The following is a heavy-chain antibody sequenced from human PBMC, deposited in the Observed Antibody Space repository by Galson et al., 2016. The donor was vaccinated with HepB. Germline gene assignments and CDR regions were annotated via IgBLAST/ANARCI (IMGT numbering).Heavy chain of an antibody. CDR1: GSTFSSYS. CDR3: ARGRGMDV. J-gene: IGHJ6*02. Sequence: SLRLSCAASGSTFSSYSMTWVRQAAGRGLECVANIQPDGSAKKYVDSVKGRFTISRDNAKNSLYLQMNSLSVDDTAVYYCARGRGMDVWGQGTTVTVFS. CDR2: IQPDGSAK. V-gene: IGHV3-7*01.